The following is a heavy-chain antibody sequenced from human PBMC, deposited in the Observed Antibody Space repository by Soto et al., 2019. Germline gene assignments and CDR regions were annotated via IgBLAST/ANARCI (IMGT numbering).Heavy chain of an antibody. Sequence: EVQLVESGGGLVQPGGSLRLSCVPSGFTFSSYWMHRVRHAPGEGLVWVSRINTDGSSTSYADSVKGRFTISRDNAKNTLFLQMNSLRAEDTAVYYCARAWSYRSDYWGQGTLVTVSS. CDR3: ARAWSYRSDY. J-gene: IGHJ4*02. CDR2: INTDGSST. V-gene: IGHV3-74*01. D-gene: IGHD2-15*01. CDR1: GFTFSSYW.